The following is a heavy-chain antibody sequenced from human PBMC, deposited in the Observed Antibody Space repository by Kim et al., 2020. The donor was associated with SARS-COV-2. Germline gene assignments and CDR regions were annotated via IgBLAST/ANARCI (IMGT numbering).Heavy chain of an antibody. CDR1: GFTFSSYS. Sequence: GGSLRLSCAASGFTFSSYSMNWVRQAPGKGLEWVSSISSSSSYIYYADSVKGRFTISRDNAKNSLYLQMNSLRAEDTAVYYCARDREYCRPEPIDYWGQGTLVTVSS. D-gene: IGHD2-15*01. CDR2: ISSSSSYI. J-gene: IGHJ4*02. CDR3: ARDREYCRPEPIDY. V-gene: IGHV3-21*01.